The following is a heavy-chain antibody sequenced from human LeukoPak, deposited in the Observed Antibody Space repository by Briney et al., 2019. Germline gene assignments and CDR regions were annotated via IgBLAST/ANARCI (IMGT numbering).Heavy chain of an antibody. D-gene: IGHD6-19*01. CDR1: GDSVSSNSAT. CDR3: ARGVSVAATRPFDY. J-gene: IGHJ4*02. CDR2: TYYRSKWYN. V-gene: IGHV6-1*01. Sequence: SQTLSLTCAISGDSVSSNSATWNWIRQSPSRGLECLGRTYYRSKWYNDYAVSVKSRITINPDTSKNQFSLQLNSVTPEGTAVYYCARGVSVAATRPFDYWGQGTLVTVSS.